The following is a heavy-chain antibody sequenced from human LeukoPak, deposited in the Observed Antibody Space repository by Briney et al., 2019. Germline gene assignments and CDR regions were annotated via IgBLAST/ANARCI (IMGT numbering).Heavy chain of an antibody. J-gene: IGHJ3*02. Sequence: PGRSLRLSCAASGFTFSNYAMHWVRQAPGKGLEWVSGISWNSGSIGYADSVKGRFTISRDNAKNSLYLQMNSLRAEDTALYYCAPFPGGATIDAFDIWGQGTMVTVSS. CDR2: ISWNSGSI. CDR3: APFPGGATIDAFDI. V-gene: IGHV3-9*01. D-gene: IGHD1-26*01. CDR1: GFTFSNYA.